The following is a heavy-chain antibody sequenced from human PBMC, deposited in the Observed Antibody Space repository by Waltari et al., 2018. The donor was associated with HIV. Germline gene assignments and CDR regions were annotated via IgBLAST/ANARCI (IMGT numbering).Heavy chain of an antibody. CDR2: IYYSGST. Sequence: QLQLQESGPGLVKPSETLSLTCTVSGGSISSSSYYWGWIRQPPGKGVEWIGSIYYSGSTYNNPSLKCRVTISVDTSKNQFSLKLSSVTAADTAVYYCARHSLTYYYDSSGYSVAFDYWGQGTLVTVSS. J-gene: IGHJ4*02. V-gene: IGHV4-39*01. CDR1: GGSISSSSYY. CDR3: ARHSLTYYYDSSGYSVAFDY. D-gene: IGHD3-22*01.